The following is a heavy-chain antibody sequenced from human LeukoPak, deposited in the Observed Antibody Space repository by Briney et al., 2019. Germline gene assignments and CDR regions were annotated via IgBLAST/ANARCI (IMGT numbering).Heavy chain of an antibody. CDR1: GFTFSSYA. V-gene: IGHV3-23*01. Sequence: GGSLRLSCAASGFTFSSYAMSWVRQAPGKGLEWVSAISGSGGSTYYADSVKGRFTISRDNSKNTLYLQMNSLRAEDTAVYYCAKDMWRNNYYDSSGYYVDCWGQGTLVTVSS. CDR3: AKDMWRNNYYDSSGYYVDC. CDR2: ISGSGGST. D-gene: IGHD3-22*01. J-gene: IGHJ4*02.